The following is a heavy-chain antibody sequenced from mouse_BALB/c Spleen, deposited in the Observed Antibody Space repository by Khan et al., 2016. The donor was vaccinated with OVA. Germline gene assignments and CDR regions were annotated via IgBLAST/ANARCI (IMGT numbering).Heavy chain of an antibody. CDR1: GYSFTLYY. V-gene: IGHV1-26*01. CDR2: VNPNTDNI. J-gene: IGHJ3*01. Sequence: VRLQQSGPDLVKPGASVKISCKASGYSFTLYYMSWVKQSHGKSLEWIGRVNPNTDNINYNQEFKGKAILTVDKSSNTAYMELRSLTSGDSAVYFCARGYDFFASWGQGTLVTVSA. D-gene: IGHD2-14*01. CDR3: ARGYDFFAS.